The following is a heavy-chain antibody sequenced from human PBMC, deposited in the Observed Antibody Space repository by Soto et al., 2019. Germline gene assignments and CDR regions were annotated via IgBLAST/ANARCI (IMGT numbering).Heavy chain of an antibody. CDR3: ARGTVVVVAATQGWFDP. J-gene: IGHJ5*02. V-gene: IGHV4-31*03. Sequence: PSETLSLTCTVSGGSISSGGYYWSWIRQHPGKGLEWIGYIYYSGSTYYNTSLKSRVTISVDTSKNQFSLKLSSVTAADTAVYYCARGTVVVVAATQGWFDPWGQGTLVTVSS. D-gene: IGHD2-15*01. CDR2: IYYSGST. CDR1: GGSISSGGYY.